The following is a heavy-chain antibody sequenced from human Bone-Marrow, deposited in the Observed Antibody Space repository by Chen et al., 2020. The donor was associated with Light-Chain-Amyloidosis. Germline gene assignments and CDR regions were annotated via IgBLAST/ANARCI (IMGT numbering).Heavy chain of an antibody. CDR1: GYIFPDYW. D-gene: IGHD1-1*01. J-gene: IGHJ4*02. V-gene: IGHV5-51*01. CDR2: IYPGDSHT. CDR3: ARGTGGTQFFFDF. Sequence: EVQLVQSGAEEKKPGDSLQISCQGSGYIFPDYWIGWVRQQPGRGLEWLGVIYPGDSHTAYRPSFRGQVAISADKSLNTAYLQWSSLRTSDTAMYYCARGTGGTQFFFDFWGQGSLVTVSS.